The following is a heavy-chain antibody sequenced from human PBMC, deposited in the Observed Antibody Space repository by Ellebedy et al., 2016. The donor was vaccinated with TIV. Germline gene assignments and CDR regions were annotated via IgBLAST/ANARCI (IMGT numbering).Heavy chain of an antibody. D-gene: IGHD6-6*01. J-gene: IGHJ3*02. CDR1: GFSFSNYW. CDR2: INSDGSGT. CDR3: AIDRWAEYTFDI. V-gene: IGHV3-74*01. Sequence: GESLKISCVASGFSFSNYWIHWVRQVPGKGLVWVSRINSDGSGTSYADSVKGRFRISRDNAENTVSLQMNSLRAEDTAIYYCAIDRWAEYTFDIWGQGTMVTVSS.